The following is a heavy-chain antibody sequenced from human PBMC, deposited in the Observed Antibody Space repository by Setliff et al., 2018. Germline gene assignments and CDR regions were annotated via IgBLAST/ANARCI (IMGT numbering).Heavy chain of an antibody. V-gene: IGHV1-18*01. D-gene: IGHD2-15*01. CDR3: ARPGLYCSGGSCYGDDAFDI. CDR1: GYTFTSYG. J-gene: IGHJ3*02. Sequence: ASVKVSCKASGYTFTSYGISWVQQAPGQGLEWMGWISAYDGDTNYAQKLQGRVTMTTDTSTTTAYMELRSLRSDDTAVYYCARPGLYCSGGSCYGDDAFDIWGQGTMVTVSS. CDR2: ISAYDGDT.